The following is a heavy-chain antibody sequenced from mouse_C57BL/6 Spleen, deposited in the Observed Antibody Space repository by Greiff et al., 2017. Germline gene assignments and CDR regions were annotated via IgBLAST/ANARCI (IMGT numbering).Heavy chain of an antibody. V-gene: IGHV1-55*01. D-gene: IGHD2-5*01. Sequence: VQLQQPGAELVKPGASVKMSCKASGYTFTSYWITWVKQRPGQGLEWIGDIYPGSGRTNYNEKFKSKATLTVDTSSSTAYMQLSSLTSEASAVYYCARSYSNYEGYFDVWGTGTTVTVSS. CDR2: IYPGSGRT. CDR1: GYTFTSYW. J-gene: IGHJ1*03. CDR3: ARSYSNYEGYFDV.